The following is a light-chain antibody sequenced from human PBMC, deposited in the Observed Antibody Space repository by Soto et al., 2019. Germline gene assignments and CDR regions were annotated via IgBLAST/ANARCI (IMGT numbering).Light chain of an antibody. V-gene: IGKV3-15*01. Sequence: EIVMTQSPATQSLSPGETATLSCRASQSVHSNLAWFQQHPGQAPRLLIYGASSRATGIPVRFSGSGSGTEFTLTISSLQPEDFAVYYCQQYTDWPWGTFGGGTKVDIK. J-gene: IGKJ4*01. CDR3: QQYTDWPWGT. CDR1: QSVHSN. CDR2: GAS.